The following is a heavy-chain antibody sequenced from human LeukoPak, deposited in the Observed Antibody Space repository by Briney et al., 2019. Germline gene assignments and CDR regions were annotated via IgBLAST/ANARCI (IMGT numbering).Heavy chain of an antibody. CDR3: ARAVDDYGGNSGDWFDL. CDR1: GYTFTSYG. Sequence: SVTLSCKASGYTFTSYGISCVRHAPAQGRECMGWISAYNGNTNYAQKIQGGVTMTTDTSTSTAYMQLRSLRSDDTDVYYRARAVDDYGGNSGDWFDLWGQGTLVTVSS. J-gene: IGHJ5*02. V-gene: IGHV1-18*01. CDR2: ISAYNGNT. D-gene: IGHD4-23*01.